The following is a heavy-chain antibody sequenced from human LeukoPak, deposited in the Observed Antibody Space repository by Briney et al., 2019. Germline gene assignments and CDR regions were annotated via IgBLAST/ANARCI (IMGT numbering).Heavy chain of an antibody. Sequence: SETLSLTCTVSGYSISSGYYWGWIRQPPGKGLEWIGSIYHSGSTYYNPSLKSRVTISVDTSKNQFSLKLSSVTAADTAVYYCARTYGDEYYFDYWGQGTLVTVSS. CDR1: GYSISSGYY. J-gene: IGHJ4*02. CDR3: ARTYGDEYYFDY. V-gene: IGHV4-38-2*02. CDR2: IYHSGST. D-gene: IGHD4-17*01.